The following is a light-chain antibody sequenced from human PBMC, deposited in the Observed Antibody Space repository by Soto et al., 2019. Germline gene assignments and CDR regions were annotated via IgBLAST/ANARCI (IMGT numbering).Light chain of an antibody. CDR3: KQSFSPLLT. CDR1: QTISTY. V-gene: IGKV1-39*01. Sequence: DIQMTQSPSSLSASVGDRVTITCRASQTISTYLSWFQQKPGKAPKVLIYAAYTLQSGVPSRFSGSASGAEFTLTIRNLQSEDFATYYCKQSFSPLLTFGGGTKVDIK. CDR2: AAY. J-gene: IGKJ4*01.